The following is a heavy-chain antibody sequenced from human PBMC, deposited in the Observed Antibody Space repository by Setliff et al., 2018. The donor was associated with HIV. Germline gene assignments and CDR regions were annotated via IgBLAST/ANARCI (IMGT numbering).Heavy chain of an antibody. CDR3: ARDNGARGHYYYGMDV. CDR1: GDSMRNQY. CDR2: IYYDGST. Sequence: SETLSLTCSVSGDSMRNQYWNWIRQSPGKGLELIGSIYYDGSTDYNPSLKSRVAISVDTSKNQFSLKLSSVTAADTAVYYCARDNGARGHYYYGMDVWGQGTTVTVSS. J-gene: IGHJ6*02. D-gene: IGHD2-8*01. V-gene: IGHV4-59*11.